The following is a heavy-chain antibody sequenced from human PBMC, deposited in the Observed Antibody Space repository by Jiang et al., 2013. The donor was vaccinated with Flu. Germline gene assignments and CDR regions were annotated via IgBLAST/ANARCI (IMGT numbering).Heavy chain of an antibody. V-gene: IGHV1-2*02. CDR1: ITPSPAT. CDR2: STLTVVA. J-gene: IGHJ6*02. CDR3: ATIRFPVAGTDYYYYGMDV. D-gene: IGHD6-19*01. Sequence: EVKKPGASVKVSCQGFWITPSPATICTGCDRPLDKGLSGWDGSTLTVVAQTMHRKFQGRVTMTRDTSISTAYMELSRLRSDDTAVYYCATIRFPVAGTDYYYYGMDVWGQGTTVTVSS.